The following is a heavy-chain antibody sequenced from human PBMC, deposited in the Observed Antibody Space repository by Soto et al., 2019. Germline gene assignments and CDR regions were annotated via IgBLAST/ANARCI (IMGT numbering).Heavy chain of an antibody. J-gene: IGHJ6*02. CDR2: IYPGDSDT. D-gene: IGHD2-8*01. CDR3: ARNGASNAPYYYYYYGMDV. CDR1: GYSFTSYW. V-gene: IGHV5-51*01. Sequence: PGESLKISCKGSGYSFTSYWIGWVRQMPGKGLEWMGIIYPGDSDTRYSPSFQGQVTISADKSISTAYLQWSSLKASDTAMYYCARNGASNAPYYYYYYGMDVWGHGTTVTVSS.